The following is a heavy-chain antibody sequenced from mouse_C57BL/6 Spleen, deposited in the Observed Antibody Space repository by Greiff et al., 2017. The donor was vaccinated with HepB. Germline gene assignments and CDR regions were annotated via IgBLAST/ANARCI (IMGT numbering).Heavy chain of an antibody. V-gene: IGHV1-53*01. J-gene: IGHJ2*01. Sequence: QVQLQQSGTELVKPGASVKLSCKASGYTFTSYWMHWVKQRPGQGLEWIGNINPSNGGTNYNEKFKSKATLTVDKSSSTAYMQLSSLTSEDSAVYYCARGRFITVDFDYWGQGTTLTVSS. D-gene: IGHD1-1*01. CDR1: GYTFTSYW. CDR2: INPSNGGT. CDR3: ARGRFITVDFDY.